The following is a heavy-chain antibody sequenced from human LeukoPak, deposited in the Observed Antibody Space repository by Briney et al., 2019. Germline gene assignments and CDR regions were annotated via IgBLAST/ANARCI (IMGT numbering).Heavy chain of an antibody. CDR3: ARGLGYWGSDFDY. Sequence: GASVKVSCKASGYTFTGYYMHWVRQAPGQGLEWMGWINPNSGGTNYAQKFQGRVTMTRDTSFSTAYMELSRLRSDDTAVYYCARGLGYWGSDFDYWGQGTLVTVSS. J-gene: IGHJ4*02. CDR2: INPNSGGT. CDR1: GYTFTGYY. D-gene: IGHD7-27*01. V-gene: IGHV1-2*02.